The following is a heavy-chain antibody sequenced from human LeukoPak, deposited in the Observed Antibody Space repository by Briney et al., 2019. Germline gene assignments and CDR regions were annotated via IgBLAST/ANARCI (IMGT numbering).Heavy chain of an antibody. V-gene: IGHV3-64*04. CDR1: GFTLSSYA. J-gene: IGHJ4*02. CDR2: ISSNGGS. Sequence: GGSLRLSCSASGFTLSSYAMHWVRQAPGKGLEYVSGISSNGGSVYADSVKGRFTTSRDNSKNTLFLQMNSLRADDTAVYYCVRDRELHYWGQGILVTVSS. D-gene: IGHD1-26*01. CDR3: VRDRELHY.